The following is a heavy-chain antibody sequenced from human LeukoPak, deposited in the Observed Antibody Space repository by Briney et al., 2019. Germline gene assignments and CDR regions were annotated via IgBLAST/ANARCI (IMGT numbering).Heavy chain of an antibody. D-gene: IGHD1-26*01. CDR2: IYSGGST. CDR1: GFTVSSNY. Sequence: GGSLRLSCAASGFTVSSNYMSWVRQAPGKGLEWVSVIYSGGSTYYADSVKGRFTISRDNSKNTLCLQMNSLRAEDTTVYYCASPDPLGGSYRVDDYYYYYGMDVWGQGTTVTVSS. J-gene: IGHJ6*02. V-gene: IGHV3-53*01. CDR3: ASPDPLGGSYRVDDYYYYYGMDV.